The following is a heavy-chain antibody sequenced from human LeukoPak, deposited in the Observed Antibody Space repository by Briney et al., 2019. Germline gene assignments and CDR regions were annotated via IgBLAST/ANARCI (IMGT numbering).Heavy chain of an antibody. CDR2: MYTSGST. J-gene: IGHJ4*02. D-gene: IGHD1-1*01. V-gene: IGHV4-61*02. CDR3: TRGSTTVDH. Sequence: SQTLSLTCTVFGGSISSGSSYWSWIRQPAGKGLEWIGRMYTSGSTNYNPSLKSRVTISVDTSKNQFSLKMTSVTAADTAVYYCTRGSTTVDHWGQGTLVTVSS. CDR1: GGSISSGSSY.